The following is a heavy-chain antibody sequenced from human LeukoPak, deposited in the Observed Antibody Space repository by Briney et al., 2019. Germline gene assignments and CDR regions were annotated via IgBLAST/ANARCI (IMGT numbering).Heavy chain of an antibody. CDR1: GGSISSGSYY. V-gene: IGHV4-61*02. CDR2: IYTSGST. Sequence: SETLSLTCTVSGGSISSGSYYWSWIRQPAGKGLEWIGRIYTSGSTNYNPSLKSRVTISVDTSKNQFSLKLSSVTAADTAVYYCARDRSGCSYGYVFDYWGQGTLVTVSS. D-gene: IGHD5-18*01. J-gene: IGHJ4*02. CDR3: ARDRSGCSYGYVFDY.